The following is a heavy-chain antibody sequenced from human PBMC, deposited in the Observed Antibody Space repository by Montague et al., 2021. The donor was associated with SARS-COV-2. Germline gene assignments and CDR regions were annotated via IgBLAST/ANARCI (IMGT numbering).Heavy chain of an antibody. V-gene: IGHV6-1*01. CDR2: TYYRSKRYN. Sequence: CAISGDSVSSNSATWNWVRQSPSRGLEWLGRTYYRSKRYNDYAVSVRGRVTINPDTSKNQFSLQLNSVTPEDTAIYYCTSGREGNYNVMDVWGQGTTVTVYS. D-gene: IGHD1-1*01. J-gene: IGHJ6*02. CDR3: TSGREGNYNVMDV. CDR1: GDSVSSNSAT.